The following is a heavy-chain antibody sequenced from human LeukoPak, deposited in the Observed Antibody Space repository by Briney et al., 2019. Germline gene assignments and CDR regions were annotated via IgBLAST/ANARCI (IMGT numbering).Heavy chain of an antibody. CDR1: GYTFTGYY. V-gene: IGHV1-2*02. D-gene: IGHD2-15*01. Sequence: GASVKVSCKASGYTFTGYYMHWVRQAPGQGLEWMGWINPNSGGTNYAQKFQGRVTMTRDTSISTAYMELSRLRSDDTAVYYCALRGYCSGGSCDAFDIWGQGTMVTVSS. CDR2: INPNSGGT. J-gene: IGHJ3*02. CDR3: ALRGYCSGGSCDAFDI.